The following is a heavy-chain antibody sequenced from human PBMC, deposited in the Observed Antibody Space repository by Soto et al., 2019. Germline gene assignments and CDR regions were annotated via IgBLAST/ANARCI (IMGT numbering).Heavy chain of an antibody. Sequence: GGSLRLSCAASGFTFTTAWFNWVRQAPGKGLEWVGRIKSKNDGGTTDYAAPVKDRFTISKDDSRNTLYLQMNSLKIEDTGVYFCTADLPTFIPQVESWGQGTVVTVSS. CDR3: TADLPTFIPQVES. D-gene: IGHD1-1*01. J-gene: IGHJ5*02. V-gene: IGHV3-15*07. CDR1: GFTFTTAW. CDR2: IKSKNDGGTT.